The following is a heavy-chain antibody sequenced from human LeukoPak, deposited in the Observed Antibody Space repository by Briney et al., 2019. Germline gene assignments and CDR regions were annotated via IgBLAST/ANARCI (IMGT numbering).Heavy chain of an antibody. V-gene: IGHV3-7*01. CDR1: GFTLSSYW. CDR2: IKQDGSEN. J-gene: IGHJ6*02. D-gene: IGHD3-3*01. CDR3: ARIPRPALRFVGMDV. Sequence: GGSLRLSCAASGFTLSSYWMSWVRQAPGKGPEWVANIKQDGSENSYVDSVKGRFTISRDNAKNSLFLQMNSLRVEDTAVYYCARIPRPALRFVGMDVWGRGTTVIVSS.